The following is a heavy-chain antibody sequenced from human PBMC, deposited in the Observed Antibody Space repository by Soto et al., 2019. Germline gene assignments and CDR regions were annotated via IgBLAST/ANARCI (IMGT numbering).Heavy chain of an antibody. CDR2: IYYSGTT. J-gene: IGHJ4*02. CDR3: ARWRSVTWSFDH. CDR1: GASINIDGYY. D-gene: IGHD2-8*02. Sequence: QVQLQESGPGLVIPSQTLSLTCAVSGASINIDGYYWSWLRQPPGKGLEWIGSIYYSGTTYYNSSLKRRAAISVETSQNLFSLQLASATAADTALYYCARWRSVTWSFDHWGQGTLVAVSS. V-gene: IGHV4-31*11.